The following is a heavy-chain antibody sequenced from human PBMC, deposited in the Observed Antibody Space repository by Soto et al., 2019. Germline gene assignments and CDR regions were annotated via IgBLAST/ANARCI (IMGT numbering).Heavy chain of an antibody. Sequence: GGSLRLSCAASGFTFSSYAMHWVRQAPGKGLEWVAVISYDGSNKYYADSVKGRFTISRDNSKNTLYLQMNSLRAEDTAVYYCARDGDYYYYDSSGYYPDYWGQGTLVTVSS. V-gene: IGHV3-30-3*01. CDR2: ISYDGSNK. J-gene: IGHJ4*02. CDR3: ARDGDYYYYDSSGYYPDY. CDR1: GFTFSSYA. D-gene: IGHD3-22*01.